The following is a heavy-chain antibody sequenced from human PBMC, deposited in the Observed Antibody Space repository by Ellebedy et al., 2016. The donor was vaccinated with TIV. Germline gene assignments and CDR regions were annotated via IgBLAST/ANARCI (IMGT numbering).Heavy chain of an antibody. V-gene: IGHV3-7*01. J-gene: IGHJ5*02. CDR2: IYQDGSEQ. CDR1: GFSFRSYW. Sequence: GESLKISCAASGFSFRSYWMSWVRQAPGKGLEWVANIYQDGSEQYYVDSVKGRFTISRDNAKNSLYLQMNSLRAEETAGYYCARRGSYGDYAVQVNSWFDPWGQGTLVTVSS. CDR3: ARRGSYGDYAVQVNSWFDP. D-gene: IGHD4-17*01.